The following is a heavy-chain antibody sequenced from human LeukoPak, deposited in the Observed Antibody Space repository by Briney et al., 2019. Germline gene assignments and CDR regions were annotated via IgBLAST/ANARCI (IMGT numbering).Heavy chain of an antibody. J-gene: IGHJ4*02. CDR2: MNPNSGNT. D-gene: IGHD3-22*01. CDR3: ARGTPYSGYLVY. Sequence: ASVNVSCKASGGTFSSYAISWVRQAPGQGLEWMGWMNPNSGNTGYAQKFQGRVTMTRNTSISTAYMELSSLRSEDTAVYYCARGTPYSGYLVYWGQGTLVTVSS. V-gene: IGHV1-8*02. CDR1: GGTFSSYA.